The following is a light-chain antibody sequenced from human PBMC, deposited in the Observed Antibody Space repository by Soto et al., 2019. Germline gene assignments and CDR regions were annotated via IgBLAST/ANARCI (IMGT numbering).Light chain of an antibody. CDR2: DAS. Sequence: EIVLTQSPATLSLSPGERATLSCRASQSVSSYLAWYQQKPGQAPRLLIYDASNRATGIPARFSGSGSGTDFTLTISSLAPEDFAVYYCQQRSTFGGGTKVDIK. V-gene: IGKV3-11*01. CDR1: QSVSSY. CDR3: QQRST. J-gene: IGKJ4*01.